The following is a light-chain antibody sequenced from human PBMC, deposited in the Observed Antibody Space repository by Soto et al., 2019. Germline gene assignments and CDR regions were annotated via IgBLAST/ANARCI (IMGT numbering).Light chain of an antibody. CDR2: AAS. Sequence: AIRMTQSPSSFSASTGDRVTITCRACQGISRYLAWYQQKPGKAPKLLIYAASTLHSGVPSRFSDSGSGTDFTLSISRLQSEVFATYYCQQYYSYPLTFGVSTQVEI. CDR1: QGISRY. CDR3: QQYYSYPLT. V-gene: IGKV1-8*01. J-gene: IGKJ4*01.